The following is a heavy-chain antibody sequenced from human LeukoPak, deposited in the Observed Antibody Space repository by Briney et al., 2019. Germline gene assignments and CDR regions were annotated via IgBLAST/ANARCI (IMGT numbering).Heavy chain of an antibody. CDR1: GFTFDDYA. J-gene: IGHJ4*02. Sequence: GGSLRLSCAASGFTFDDYAMHWVRQAPGKGLEWVSGISWNSGSIGYADSVKGRFTISRDNAKNSLYLQMNSLRAEDTALHYCAKDTDDYGDYYFDYWGQGTLVTVSS. V-gene: IGHV3-9*01. D-gene: IGHD4-17*01. CDR2: ISWNSGSI. CDR3: AKDTDDYGDYYFDY.